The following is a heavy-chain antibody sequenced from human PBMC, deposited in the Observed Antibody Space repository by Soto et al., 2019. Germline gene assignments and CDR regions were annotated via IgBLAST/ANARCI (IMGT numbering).Heavy chain of an antibody. CDR2: ISYDGSNK. J-gene: IGHJ6*02. CDR1: GFTFSSYA. D-gene: IGHD2-15*01. Sequence: QVQLVESGGGVVQPGRSLRLSCAASGFTFSSYAMHWVRQAPGKGLEWVAVISYDGSNKYYADSVKGRFTISRDNSKNTLYLQMNSLRAEDMAVYYCARDHLLTYYYYYGMDVWGQGTTVTVSS. CDR3: ARDHLLTYYYYYGMDV. V-gene: IGHV3-30-3*01.